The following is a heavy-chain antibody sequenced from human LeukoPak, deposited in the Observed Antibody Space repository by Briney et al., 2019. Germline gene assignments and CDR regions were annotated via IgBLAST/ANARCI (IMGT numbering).Heavy chain of an antibody. D-gene: IGHD4-11*01. CDR2: IYTSGST. CDR1: GGSISSGTYY. CDR3: ARHGGTRVTLVEVFYFDY. V-gene: IGHV4-61*02. J-gene: IGHJ4*02. Sequence: SQTLSLTCTVSGGSISSGTYYWSWIRQPAGKGLEWIGRIYTSGSTIYNSSLKSRVTISVDTSKNQFSLKLSSVTAADTAVYYCARHGGTRVTLVEVFYFDYWGQGTLVTVSS.